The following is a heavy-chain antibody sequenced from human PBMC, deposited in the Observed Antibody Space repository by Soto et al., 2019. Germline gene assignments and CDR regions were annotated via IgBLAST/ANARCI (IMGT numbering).Heavy chain of an antibody. CDR2: IIPIFGTA. D-gene: IGHD3-22*01. Sequence: ASVKVSCKASGGTFSSYAISWVRQAPGQGLEWMGGIIPIFGTANYAQKFQGRVTITADESTSTAYMELSSLRSEDTAVYYCARARAPLDYDSSGYQFDYWGQGTLVTVSS. J-gene: IGHJ4*02. CDR1: GGTFSSYA. CDR3: ARARAPLDYDSSGYQFDY. V-gene: IGHV1-69*13.